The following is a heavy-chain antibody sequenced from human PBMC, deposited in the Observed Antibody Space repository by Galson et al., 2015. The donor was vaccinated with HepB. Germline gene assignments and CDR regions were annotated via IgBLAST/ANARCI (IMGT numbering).Heavy chain of an antibody. CDR2: ISSSSSYI. D-gene: IGHD3-22*01. J-gene: IGHJ4*02. V-gene: IGHV3-21*01. Sequence: SLRLSCAAFGFTFSSYSMNWVRQAPGKGLEWVSSISSSSSYIYYADSVKGRFTISRDNAKNSLYLQMNSLRAEDTAVYYCARDGGDYYDSSGYDFWGQGTLVTVSS. CDR3: ARDGGDYYDSSGYDF. CDR1: GFTFSSYS.